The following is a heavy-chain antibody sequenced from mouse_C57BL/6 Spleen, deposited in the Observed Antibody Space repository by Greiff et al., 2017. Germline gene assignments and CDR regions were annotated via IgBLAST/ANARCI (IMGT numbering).Heavy chain of an antibody. CDR3: TRRGGLNYFDY. Sequence: QVQLKECGAELVRPGASVTLSCKASGYTFTDYEMHWVKQTPVHGLEWIGAIDPETGGTAYNQKFKGKAILTADKSSSTAYMELRSLTSEDSAVYYCTRRGGLNYFDYWGQGTTLTVSS. CDR2: IDPETGGT. CDR1: GYTFTDYE. D-gene: IGHD2-2*01. V-gene: IGHV1-15*01. J-gene: IGHJ2*01.